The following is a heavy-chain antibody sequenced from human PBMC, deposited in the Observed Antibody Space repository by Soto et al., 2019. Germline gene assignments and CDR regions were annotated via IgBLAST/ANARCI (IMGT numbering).Heavy chain of an antibody. CDR2: ISYDGSNK. V-gene: IGHV3-30-3*01. D-gene: IGHD1-26*01. CDR3: ARDRIIVGAGGDYSYGMDV. J-gene: IGHJ6*02. Sequence: QVQLVESGGGVVQPGRSLRLSCAASGFTFSSYAMHWVRQAPGKGLEWVAVISYDGSNKHSADSVKGRFTISRDNSKNTLYLQMNSLGAEDAAVYYCARDRIIVGAGGDYSYGMDVWGQGTTVTVSS. CDR1: GFTFSSYA.